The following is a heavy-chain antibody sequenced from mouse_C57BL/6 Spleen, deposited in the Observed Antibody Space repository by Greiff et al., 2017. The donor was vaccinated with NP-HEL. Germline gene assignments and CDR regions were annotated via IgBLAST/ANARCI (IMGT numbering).Heavy chain of an antibody. J-gene: IGHJ3*01. Sequence: EVKLMESGPELVKPGASVKIPCKASGYTFTDYNMDWVKQSHGKSLEWIGDINPNNGGTIYNQKFKGKATLTVDKSSSTAYMELRSLTSEDTAVYYCARSIYYGSFAYWGQGTLVTVSA. CDR2: INPNNGGT. CDR3: ARSIYYGSFAY. CDR1: GYTFTDYN. V-gene: IGHV1-18*01. D-gene: IGHD1-1*01.